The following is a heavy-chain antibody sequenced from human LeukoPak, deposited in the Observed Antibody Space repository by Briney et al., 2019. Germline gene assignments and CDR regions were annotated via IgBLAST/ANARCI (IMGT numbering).Heavy chain of an antibody. V-gene: IGHV1-8*01. CDR2: MNPNSGNT. CDR1: GYTFTSYD. CDR3: ARTLGGSSGYYDYYYYMDV. Sequence: GASVKVSCKASGYTFTSYDINWVRQATGQGLEWMGWMNPNSGNTGYAQKFQGRVTMTRNTSISTAYMELSSLRSEDTAVYYCARTLGGSSGYYDYYYYMDVWGKGTTVTVSS. J-gene: IGHJ6*03. D-gene: IGHD3-22*01.